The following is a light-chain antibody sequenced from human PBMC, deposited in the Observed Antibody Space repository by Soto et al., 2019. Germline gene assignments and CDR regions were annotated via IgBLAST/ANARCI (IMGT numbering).Light chain of an antibody. CDR2: DAS. Sequence: EIVLTQSPATLSLSPGQRATLSCRASQDVSSYLAWYQQKPGQAPRLLIYDASNRATGVPARFSGSGSGIDFTLTISSLEPEDFAVYYCQQRSNWPRGTFGPGTKVDIK. CDR1: QDVSSY. V-gene: IGKV3-11*01. CDR3: QQRSNWPRGT. J-gene: IGKJ3*01.